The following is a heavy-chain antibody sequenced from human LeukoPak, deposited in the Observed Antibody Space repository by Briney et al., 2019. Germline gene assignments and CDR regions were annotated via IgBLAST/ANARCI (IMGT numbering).Heavy chain of an antibody. D-gene: IGHD2-15*01. CDR3: ARKVYSFDVFDY. CDR2: IFHSGTT. CDR1: GGSISSYY. V-gene: IGHV4-59*01. J-gene: IGHJ4*02. Sequence: SETLSLTCTVSGGSISSYYWSWLRQPPGKGLEWIGYIFHSGTTNYNPSLKSRVTISIDTSKNQFSLKLSSVTAADTAVYYCARKVYSFDVFDYWGQGTLVTVSS.